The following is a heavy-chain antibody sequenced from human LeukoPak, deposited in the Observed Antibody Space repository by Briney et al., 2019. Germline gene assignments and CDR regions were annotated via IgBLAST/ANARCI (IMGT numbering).Heavy chain of an antibody. J-gene: IGHJ4*02. CDR2: INPSGTST. CDR3: ARRDLVCSSSFDC. V-gene: IGHV1-46*01. Sequence: ASVKVSCKTSGYTFTNYDMHWLRRAPGQGLEWMGIINPSGTSTTYAQKFQGRVTMTRDTSTSTDFMELSSLRSEDTAVYYCARRDLVCSSSFDCWGQGTLVTVSS. D-gene: IGHD2-15*01. CDR1: GYTFTNYD.